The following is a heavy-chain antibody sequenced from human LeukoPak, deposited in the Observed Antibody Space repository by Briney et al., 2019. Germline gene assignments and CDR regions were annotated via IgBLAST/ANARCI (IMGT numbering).Heavy chain of an antibody. CDR3: AKGQVGATTVRSPVMY. D-gene: IGHD1-26*01. CDR1: GFTFSSYA. Sequence: GGSLRLSRAASGFTFSSYAMSWVRQAPGKGLEWVSAISGSGGSTYYADSVKGRFTISRDNSKNTLYLQMNSLRAEDTAVYYCAKGQVGATTVRSPVMYWGQGTLVTVSS. CDR2: ISGSGGST. J-gene: IGHJ4*02. V-gene: IGHV3-23*01.